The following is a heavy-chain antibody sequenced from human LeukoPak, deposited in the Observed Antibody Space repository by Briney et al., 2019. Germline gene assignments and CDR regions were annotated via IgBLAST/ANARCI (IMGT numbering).Heavy chain of an antibody. CDR2: ISTYNGNT. J-gene: IGHJ5*02. V-gene: IGHV1-18*01. D-gene: IGHD3-3*01. CDR3: ARDPHYDFWSGYYGGNWFDP. Sequence: ASVTVSYKTSGYTFTSYGLTWVRQAPGQGREWMGWISTYNGNTNYAQNLQGRVTITTDTSTSTAYMELRSLRSDDTAVYYCARDPHYDFWSGYYGGNWFDPWGQGTLVTVSS. CDR1: GYTFTSYG.